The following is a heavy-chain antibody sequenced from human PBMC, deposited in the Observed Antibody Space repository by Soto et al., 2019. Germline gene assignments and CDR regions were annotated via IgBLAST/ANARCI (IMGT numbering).Heavy chain of an antibody. V-gene: IGHV3-23*01. CDR1: GFTFTTYS. J-gene: IGHJ5*01. CDR3: AKGKLSTTTYTSFDS. Sequence: PGRSLRLSCPASGFTFTTYSMSWVRQAPGKGLEWLSGISGSGDNAYYADSVEGRFTISRDNSKNTLFLQMNSLRAEDTAVYYCAKGKLSTTTYTSFDSWGQGTLVTVSS. CDR2: ISGSGDNA. D-gene: IGHD1-26*01.